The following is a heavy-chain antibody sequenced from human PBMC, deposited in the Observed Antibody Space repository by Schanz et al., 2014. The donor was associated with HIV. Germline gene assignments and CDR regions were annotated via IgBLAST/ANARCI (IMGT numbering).Heavy chain of an antibody. V-gene: IGHV3-33*01. Sequence: QVQLVESGGGVVQPGRSLRLSCAASGFTFSSYAMHWVRQAPGKGLEWVAVIWYDGSNKYYADSVKGRFTISRDNSKNTLYLQMKSLRAEDTAVYYCARETVNYYYGMDVWGQGTTVTVFS. D-gene: IGHD4-4*01. J-gene: IGHJ6*02. CDR1: GFTFSSYA. CDR2: IWYDGSNK. CDR3: ARETVNYYYGMDV.